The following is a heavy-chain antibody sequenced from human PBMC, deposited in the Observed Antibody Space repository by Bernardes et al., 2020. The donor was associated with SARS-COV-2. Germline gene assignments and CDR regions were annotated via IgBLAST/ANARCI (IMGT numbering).Heavy chain of an antibody. CDR1: GFTFSDSY. J-gene: IGHJ4*02. Sequence: GGSLRLSCAASGFTFSDSYMSWIRQAPGKGPEWVSYIDSSDSIRHYADSVKGRFTISRDNTKNSLFLQMNSLRADDTAVYYCARRPWLQLWLQGFYFDFWGRGTLVTVSS. CDR3: ARRPWLQLWLQGFYFDF. V-gene: IGHV3-11*01. CDR2: IDSSDSIR. D-gene: IGHD5-18*01.